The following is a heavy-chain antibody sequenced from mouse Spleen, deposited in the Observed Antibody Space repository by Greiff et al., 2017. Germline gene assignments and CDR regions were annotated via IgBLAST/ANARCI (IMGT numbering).Heavy chain of an antibody. J-gene: IGHJ4*01. V-gene: IGHV2-9-1*01. CDR1: GFSLTSYA. CDR3: ARKRGYGKGDAMDY. D-gene: IGHD2-10*02. Sequence: VKLMESGPGLVAPSQSLSITCTVSGFSLTSYAISWVRQPPGKGLEWLGVIWTGGGTNYNSALKSRLSISKDNSKSQVFLKMNSLQTDDTARYYCARKRGYGKGDAMDYWGQGTSVTVSS. CDR2: IWTGGGT.